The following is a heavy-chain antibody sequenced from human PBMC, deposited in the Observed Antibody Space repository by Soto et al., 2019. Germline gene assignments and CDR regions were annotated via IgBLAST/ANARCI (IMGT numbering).Heavy chain of an antibody. Sequence: PGGSLRLSCAASGFTFSSYEMNWVRQAPGKGLEWVSYISSSGSTIYYADSVKGRFTISRDNAKNSLYLQMDSLGGEDTAIYYCARDFWSGYPLYYYYGMDVWGQGTTVTVS. CDR3: ARDFWSGYPLYYYYGMDV. J-gene: IGHJ6*02. D-gene: IGHD3-3*01. CDR2: ISSSGSTI. CDR1: GFTFSSYE. V-gene: IGHV3-48*03.